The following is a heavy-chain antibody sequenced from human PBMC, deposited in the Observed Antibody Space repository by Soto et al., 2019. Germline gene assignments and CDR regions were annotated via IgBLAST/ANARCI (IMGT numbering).Heavy chain of an antibody. V-gene: IGHV3-30*09. CDR1: GFIFSDYA. J-gene: IGHJ4*02. CDR3: AKARHSTSWYGLEADL. CDR2: ISYGGDNK. Sequence: QVQLVESGGGVVQPGRSLRLSCAASGFIFSDYAMHWVRQAPGKGLEWVAVISYGGDNKYYADSVRGRFAISRDNLKNTLDLQMNSLNPKDTAVYQCAKARHSTSWYGLEADLGGQGTLVTVSS. D-gene: IGHD6-13*01.